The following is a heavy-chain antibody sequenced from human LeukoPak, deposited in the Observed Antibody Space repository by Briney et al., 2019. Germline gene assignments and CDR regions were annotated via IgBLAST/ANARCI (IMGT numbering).Heavy chain of an antibody. V-gene: IGHV3-23*01. CDR3: AKRLSFGVAIGDFDY. CDR1: GFTFSNYA. CDR2: ISDSGDST. J-gene: IGHJ4*02. Sequence: GGSLRLSCAASGFTFSNYAMRWGSQAPARELQGVSAISDSGDSTYYDDSVKGRFTISRDSSMETLYLQMNSLRAEDTATYFCAKRLSFGVAIGDFDYWGQGNVVTVSS. D-gene: IGHD3-3*01.